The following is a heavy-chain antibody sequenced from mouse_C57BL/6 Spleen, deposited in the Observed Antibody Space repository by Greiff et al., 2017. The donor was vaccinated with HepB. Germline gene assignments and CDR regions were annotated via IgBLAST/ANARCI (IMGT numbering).Heavy chain of an antibody. Sequence: EVKVVESGGGLVQPGGSMKLSCVASGFTFSNYWMNWVRQSPEKGLEWVAQIRLKSDNYATHYAESVKGRFTISRDDSKSSVYLQMNNLRAEDTGIYYCTEWDYYGSYYFDYWGQGTTLTVSS. CDR2: IRLKSDNYAT. V-gene: IGHV6-3*01. CDR1: GFTFSNYW. CDR3: TEWDYYGSYYFDY. D-gene: IGHD1-1*01. J-gene: IGHJ2*01.